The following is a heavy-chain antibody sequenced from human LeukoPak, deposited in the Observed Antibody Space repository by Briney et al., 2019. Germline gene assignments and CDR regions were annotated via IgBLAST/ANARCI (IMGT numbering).Heavy chain of an antibody. V-gene: IGHV3-23*01. Sequence: GGSLRLSCAVSGFTFSNYAMNWVRQAPEKGLEWVSTIHGGGDVSYYADSVKGRFTISRDNSKNTLYLQMNSLRAEDTAVYYCAKVGLRGYSYGNYYYYYMDVWGKGTTVTVSS. J-gene: IGHJ6*03. D-gene: IGHD5-18*01. CDR3: AKVGLRGYSYGNYYYYYMDV. CDR2: IHGGGDVS. CDR1: GFTFSNYA.